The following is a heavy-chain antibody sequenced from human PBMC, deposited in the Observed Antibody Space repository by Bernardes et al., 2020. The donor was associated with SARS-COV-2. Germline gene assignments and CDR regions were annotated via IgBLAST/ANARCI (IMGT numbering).Heavy chain of an antibody. V-gene: IGHV3-9*01. J-gene: IGHJ4*02. CDR2: LRWNGENI. Sequence: GGSLRLSCVVSGFTFDNYAMHWVRQVPGKGLEWVAGLRWNGENIVYAESVKGRFTISRDNAKSSLYLQLDSLRAEDTAVYYCARDSGQLGLHWGQGTLVTVSS. CDR1: GFTFDNYA. CDR3: ARDSGQLGLH. D-gene: IGHD1-1*01.